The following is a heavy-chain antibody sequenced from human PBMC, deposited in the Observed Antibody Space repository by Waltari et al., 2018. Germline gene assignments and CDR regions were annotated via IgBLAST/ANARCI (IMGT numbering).Heavy chain of an antibody. Sequence: VPVFESWGGLVPPGGALRLSFATSGFTLSSYALDWVRQAPGKGLEWVSAISGSGGSTYYADSVKGRFTISRDNSKNTLYLQMNSLRAEDTAVYYCAKDRSSPDYYYYGMDVWGQGTTVTVSS. CDR1: GFTLSSYA. D-gene: IGHD1-26*01. V-gene: IGHV3-23*01. CDR2: ISGSGGST. CDR3: AKDRSSPDYYYYGMDV. J-gene: IGHJ6*02.